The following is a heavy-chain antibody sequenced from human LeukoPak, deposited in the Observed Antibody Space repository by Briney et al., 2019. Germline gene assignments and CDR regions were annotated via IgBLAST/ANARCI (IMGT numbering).Heavy chain of an antibody. CDR3: ARKDSMDDFDY. CDR2: IYYSGST. V-gene: IGHV4-38-2*01. J-gene: IGHJ4*02. D-gene: IGHD4-11*01. Sequence: SETLSLTCAVSGYSISSGYYWGWIRQPPGKGLEWIGSIYYSGSTYYNPSLKSRVTISVDTSKNQFSLKLSSVTAADTAVYYCARKDSMDDFDYWGQGTLVTVSS. CDR1: GYSISSGYY.